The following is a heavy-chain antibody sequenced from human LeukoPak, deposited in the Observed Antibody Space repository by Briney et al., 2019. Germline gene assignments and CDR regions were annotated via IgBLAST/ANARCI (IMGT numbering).Heavy chain of an antibody. CDR2: IYYSGST. CDR1: GGSISSYY. Sequence: AETLSLTCTVSGGSISSYYWSWIRQPPGKGLEWIGYIYYSGSTNYNPSLKSRVTISVDTSKNQFSLKLSSVTAADTAVYYCARHSPWDSSGYYLDYWGQETLDTVSS. D-gene: IGHD3-22*01. J-gene: IGHJ4*02. CDR3: ARHSPWDSSGYYLDY. V-gene: IGHV4-59*08.